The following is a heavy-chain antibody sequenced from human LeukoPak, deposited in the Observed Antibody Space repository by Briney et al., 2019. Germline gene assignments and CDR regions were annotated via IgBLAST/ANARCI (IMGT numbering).Heavy chain of an antibody. CDR2: IYPGDSDT. V-gene: IGHV5-51*01. J-gene: IGHJ1*01. D-gene: IGHD6-19*01. CDR3: ARHLRPPGYSSGWYFQH. Sequence: GESLKISCKGSGYSFTSYWIGWVRQMPGKGLEWMGIIYPGDSDTRYSPSFQGQVTISADKSISTAYLQWSSLKASDTAMYYCARHLRPPGYSSGWYFQHWGQGTLVTVSS. CDR1: GYSFTSYW.